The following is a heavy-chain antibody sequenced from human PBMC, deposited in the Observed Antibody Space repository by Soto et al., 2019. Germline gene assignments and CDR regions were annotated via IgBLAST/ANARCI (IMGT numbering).Heavy chain of an antibody. CDR2: ISANNGNT. D-gene: IGHD3-3*01. CDR1: GYTFTSYY. V-gene: IGHV1-18*04. Sequence: ASVKVSCKASGYTFTSYYMHWVRQAPGQGLEWMGRISANNGNTNYAQKLQGRVTMTTDTSTSTAYMELRSLRSDDTAVYYCARDQYDFWSGYPVYYYGMDVWGQGTTVTVSS. J-gene: IGHJ6*02. CDR3: ARDQYDFWSGYPVYYYGMDV.